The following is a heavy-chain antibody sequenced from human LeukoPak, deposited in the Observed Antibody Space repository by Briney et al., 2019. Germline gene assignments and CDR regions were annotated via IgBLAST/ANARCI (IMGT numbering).Heavy chain of an antibody. CDR3: VRYSSNWYVKNSLDY. CDR1: GYTFTAYY. V-gene: IGHV1-18*01. D-gene: IGHD6-13*01. J-gene: IGHJ4*02. Sequence: ASVKVSCKASGYTFTAYYMHWVRQAPGQGLEWMGWISAYNGNTNYAQKFQGRVTMTTDTSTSTAYMELRSLRSDDTAVYYCVRYSSNWYVKNSLDYWGQGTLVTVSS. CDR2: ISAYNGNT.